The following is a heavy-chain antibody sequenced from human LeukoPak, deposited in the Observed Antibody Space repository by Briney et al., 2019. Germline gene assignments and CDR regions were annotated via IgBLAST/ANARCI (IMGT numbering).Heavy chain of an antibody. V-gene: IGHV1-2*02. Sequence: GASVKVSCKASGYTFTGYYMHWVRQAPGQGLEWVGWINPNTGGANNAQKFQGRVTLTTDTSISTAYMELSRLRSDDTAVYYCARESPRSGYYYGDDAFDIWGQGTMLSVSS. J-gene: IGHJ3*02. CDR2: INPNTGGA. CDR3: ARESPRSGYYYGDDAFDI. D-gene: IGHD3-22*01. CDR1: GYTFTGYY.